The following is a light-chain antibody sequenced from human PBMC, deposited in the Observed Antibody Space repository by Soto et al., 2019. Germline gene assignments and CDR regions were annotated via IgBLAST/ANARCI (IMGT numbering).Light chain of an antibody. J-gene: IGKJ1*01. CDR3: RQYGSSPT. V-gene: IGKV3-20*01. CDR2: DVS. CDR1: QSVSSSY. Sequence: IVLTQYPGTLSLSPGERATLSCRSSQSVSSSYLAWYQQKPGQAPRLLIYDVSSRATGIPDRFSGSGCGTDFTLTISRLEPEDVAVYYCRQYGSSPTFGQGTKGEIK.